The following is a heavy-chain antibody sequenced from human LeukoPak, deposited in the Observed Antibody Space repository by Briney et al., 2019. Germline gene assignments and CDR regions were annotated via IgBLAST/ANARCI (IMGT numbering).Heavy chain of an antibody. CDR3: ASGYYYDSSGYLSSVDY. V-gene: IGHV4-34*01. D-gene: IGHD3-22*01. J-gene: IGHJ4*02. Sequence: SETLSLTCAVYGGSFSGYYWSWIRQPPGKGLEWIGEINHSGSTYYNPSLKSRVTISVDTSKNQFSLKLSSVTAADTAVYYCASGYYYDSSGYLSSVDYWGQGTLVTVSS. CDR2: INHSGST. CDR1: GGSFSGYY.